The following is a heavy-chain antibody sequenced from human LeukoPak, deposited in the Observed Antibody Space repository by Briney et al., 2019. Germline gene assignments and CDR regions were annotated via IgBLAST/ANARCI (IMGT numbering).Heavy chain of an antibody. CDR2: IYTSGST. V-gene: IGHV4-4*07. CDR1: GGSISSYY. D-gene: IGHD5-12*01. Sequence: SETLSLTCAVSGGSISSYYWSWIRQPAGKGLEWIGRIYTSGSTNYNPSLKSRVTMSVGTSKNQFSLKLSSVTAADTAVYYCVSEGYDAFDIWGQGTMVTVSS. J-gene: IGHJ3*02. CDR3: VSEGYDAFDI.